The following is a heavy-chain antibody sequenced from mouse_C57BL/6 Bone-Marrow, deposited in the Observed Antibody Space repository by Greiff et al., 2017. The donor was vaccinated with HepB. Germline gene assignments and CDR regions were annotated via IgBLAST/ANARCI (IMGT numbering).Heavy chain of an antibody. CDR1: GYTFTSYW. CDR2: IYPSDSET. D-gene: IGHD1-1*01. CDR3: ARHIYYYGSRDY. Sequence: VQLQQSGAELVRPGSSVKLSCKASGYTFTSYWMDWVKQRPGQGLEWIGNIYPSDSETHYNQKFKDKATLTVDKSSSTAYMQLSSLTSEDSAVYYCARHIYYYGSRDYWGQGTTLTVSS. J-gene: IGHJ2*01. V-gene: IGHV1-61*01.